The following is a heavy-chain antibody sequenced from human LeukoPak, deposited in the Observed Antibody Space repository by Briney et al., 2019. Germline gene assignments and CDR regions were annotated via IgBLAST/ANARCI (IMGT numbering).Heavy chain of an antibody. D-gene: IGHD6-6*01. Sequence: ASVKVSCKASGYTFTGYYMHWVRQAPGQGLEWMGGIIPIFGTANYAQKFQGRVTITTDESTSTAYMELSSLRSEDTAVYYCARVTKGSSSALDYFDYWGQGTLVHVSS. V-gene: IGHV1-69*05. CDR3: ARVTKGSSSALDYFDY. J-gene: IGHJ4*02. CDR1: GYTFTGYY. CDR2: IIPIFGTA.